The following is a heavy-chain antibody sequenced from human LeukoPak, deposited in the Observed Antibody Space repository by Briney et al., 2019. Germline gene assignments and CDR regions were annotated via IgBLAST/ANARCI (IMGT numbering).Heavy chain of an antibody. V-gene: IGHV1-18*01. CDR2: ISAYNGNT. CDR1: GYTFTSYG. D-gene: IGHD3-3*01. Sequence: ASVKVSCKASGYTFTSYGISWVQQAPGQGLEWMGWISAYNGNTNYAQKLQGRVTMTTDTSTSTAYMELRSLRSDDTAVCYCARDPTWGVPYYDFWSGYSLLDYWGQGTLVTVSS. CDR3: ARDPTWGVPYYDFWSGYSLLDY. J-gene: IGHJ4*02.